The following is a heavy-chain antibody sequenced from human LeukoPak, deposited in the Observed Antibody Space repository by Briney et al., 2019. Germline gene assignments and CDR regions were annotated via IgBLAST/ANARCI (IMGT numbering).Heavy chain of an antibody. CDR3: ARRSIVRGLDY. J-gene: IGHJ4*02. CDR1: GGSFSGYY. D-gene: IGHD2-15*01. Sequence: SETLSLTCAVYGGSFSGYYWSWIRQPPGKGLEWIGEINHSGSTNYNPSLKSRVTISVDTSKNQFSLKLSSVTAADTAVYYCARRSIVRGLDYWGQGTLVTVSS. V-gene: IGHV4-34*01. CDR2: INHSGST.